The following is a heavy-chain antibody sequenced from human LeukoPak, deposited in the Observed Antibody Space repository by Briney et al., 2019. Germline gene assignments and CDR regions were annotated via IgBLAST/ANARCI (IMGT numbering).Heavy chain of an antibody. CDR3: GQGQNIRLMVHAGSFVY. CDR1: GFTFSSYA. V-gene: IGHV3-30-3*01. D-gene: IGHD2-8*01. CDR2: IAYDGSNK. J-gene: IGHJ4*02. Sequence: GKSLRLSCAASGFTFSSYAMHWVRQAPGKGLEWVAVIAYDGSNKFYADSVKGRFTISRDNSKNTLYLQMNSLRAEDTAVYYCGQGQNIRLMVHAGSFVYGGQGTLVRVSS.